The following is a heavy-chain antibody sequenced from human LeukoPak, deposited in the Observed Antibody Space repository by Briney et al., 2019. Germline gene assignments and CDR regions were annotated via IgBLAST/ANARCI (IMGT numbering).Heavy chain of an antibody. D-gene: IGHD3-10*02. J-gene: IGHJ6*04. CDR3: AELGITMIGGV. CDR2: ISGSGGST. Sequence: GGSLRVSCAASRFTFSSYGMSWVRQAPGKGLEWVSAISGSGGSTYYADSVKGRFTISRDNAKNSLYLQMNSLRAEDTAVYYCAELGITMIGGVWGKGTTVTISS. CDR1: RFTFSSYG. V-gene: IGHV3-23*01.